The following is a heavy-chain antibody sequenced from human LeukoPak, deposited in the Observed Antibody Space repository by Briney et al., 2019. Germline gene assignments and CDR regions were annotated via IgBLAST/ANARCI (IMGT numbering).Heavy chain of an antibody. D-gene: IGHD3-10*01. J-gene: IGHJ6*03. CDR2: INRSGST. CDR3: ARLTKNDSGSFRFGKKKRGYMDV. V-gene: IGHV4-34*01. CDR1: GGSFSGYY. Sequence: KPSETLSLTCTVYGGSFSGYYWSWIRQPPGKGLEWIGEINRSGSTNYNPSLMSRVTISVDTSKNQFSLKLSSVTVADTAVYYCARLTKNDSGSFRFGKKKRGYMDVWGKGTTVTISS.